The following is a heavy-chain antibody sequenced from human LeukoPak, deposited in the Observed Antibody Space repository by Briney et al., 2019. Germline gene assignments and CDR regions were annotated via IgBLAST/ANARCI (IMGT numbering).Heavy chain of an antibody. V-gene: IGHV4-39*01. Sequence: SETLSLTCTVSGGSISSSSDYWGWIRQPPGKGLEWIGRIYYSGSTYYNPSLKSRVTISVDTSKNQFSLKLSSVTAADTAVYYCASGPTVTTIDYWGQGTLVTVSS. CDR2: IYYSGST. D-gene: IGHD4-11*01. CDR3: ASGPTVTTIDY. CDR1: GGSISSSSDY. J-gene: IGHJ4*02.